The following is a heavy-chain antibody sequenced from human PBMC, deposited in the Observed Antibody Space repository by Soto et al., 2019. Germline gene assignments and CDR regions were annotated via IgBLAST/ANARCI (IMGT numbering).Heavy chain of an antibody. D-gene: IGHD6-19*01. V-gene: IGHV1-69*06. J-gene: IGHJ6*02. Sequence: SVKVSCKASGGTFSSYAISWVRQAPGQGLEWMGGIIPIFGTANYAQKFQDRVTITADKSTSTAYMELSSLRSEDTAVYYCAGGRYSSGWSYYYYYGMDVWGQGTTVTVSS. CDR3: AGGRYSSGWSYYYYYGMDV. CDR1: GGTFSSYA. CDR2: IIPIFGTA.